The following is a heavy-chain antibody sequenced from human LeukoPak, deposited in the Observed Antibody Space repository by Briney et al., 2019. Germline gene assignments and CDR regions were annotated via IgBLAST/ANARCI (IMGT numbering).Heavy chain of an antibody. CDR3: TRVATAGTWTDY. Sequence: GGSLRLSCAASGLTFSDYGMQWVRQAPGKGLECLSVIWSGGSIADYAESVRGRFTISRGNSKNTVYLQMNSLRAEDTAIYFCTRVATAGTWTDYWGQGTLVTVSS. CDR2: IWSGGSIA. V-gene: IGHV3-33*03. J-gene: IGHJ4*02. CDR1: GLTFSDYG. D-gene: IGHD6-25*01.